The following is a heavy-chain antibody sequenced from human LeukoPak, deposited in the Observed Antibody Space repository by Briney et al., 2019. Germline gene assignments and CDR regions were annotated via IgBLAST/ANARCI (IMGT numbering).Heavy chain of an antibody. V-gene: IGHV3-30-3*01. D-gene: IGHD6-19*01. CDR3: AREAGSNGKLYFFDY. CDR1: GFTFSTYA. Sequence: PGGSLRLSCAASGFTFSTYAMHWVRQAPGKGLEWVADMSYDGSNTYYADSVNGRFTISRDNSKNTLYLQMNSLRAEDTAVYNCAREAGSNGKLYFFDYWGQGTLVTVSS. CDR2: MSYDGSNT. J-gene: IGHJ4*02.